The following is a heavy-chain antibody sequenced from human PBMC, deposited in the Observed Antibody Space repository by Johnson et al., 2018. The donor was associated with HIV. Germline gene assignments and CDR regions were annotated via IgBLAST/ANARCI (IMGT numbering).Heavy chain of an antibody. CDR2: IYSGGST. CDR3: ARAVTPFGDWEAFDI. V-gene: IGHV3-66*01. Sequence: VQLVESGGGLVQPGGSLRLSCAASGFTVSSNYMSWVRQAPGKGLEWVSVIYSGGSTYYADSVKGRFTISRDNSKNTLYLQMNSLRAADTAVYYCARAVTPFGDWEAFDIWGQGTMVTVSS. CDR1: GFTVSSNY. D-gene: IGHD3-10*01. J-gene: IGHJ3*02.